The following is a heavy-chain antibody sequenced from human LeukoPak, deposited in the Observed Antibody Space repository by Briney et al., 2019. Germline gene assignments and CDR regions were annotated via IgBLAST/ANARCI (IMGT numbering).Heavy chain of an antibody. CDR2: ISAYNGNT. V-gene: IGHV1-18*01. J-gene: IGHJ6*02. CDR1: GYTFTSYG. Sequence: ASVKVSCKASGYTFTSYGISWVRQAPGQGLEWMGWISAYNGNTNYAQKLQGRVTMTTDTSTSTAYMELRSLRSDDTAVYYCARPITMVRGGNYYYGMDVWGQGTTVTVSS. D-gene: IGHD3-10*01. CDR3: ARPITMVRGGNYYYGMDV.